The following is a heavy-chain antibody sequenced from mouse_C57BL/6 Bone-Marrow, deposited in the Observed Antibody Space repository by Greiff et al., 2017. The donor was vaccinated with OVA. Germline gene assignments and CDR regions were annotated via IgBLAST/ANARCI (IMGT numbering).Heavy chain of an antibody. Sequence: QVHVKQPGAELVKPGASVKLSCKASGYTFTSYWMQWVKQRPGQGLEWIGEIDPSDSYTNYNQKFKGKATLTVDTSSSTAYMQLSSLTSEDSAVYYCARDGNYVWFAYWGQGTLVTVSP. D-gene: IGHD2-1*01. CDR1: GYTFTSYW. CDR3: ARDGNYVWFAY. CDR2: IDPSDSYT. J-gene: IGHJ3*01. V-gene: IGHV1-50*01.